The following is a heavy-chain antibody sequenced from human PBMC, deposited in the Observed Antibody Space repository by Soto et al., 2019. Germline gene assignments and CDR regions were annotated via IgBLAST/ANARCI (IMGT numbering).Heavy chain of an antibody. V-gene: IGHV3-30-3*01. CDR1: GFTLSGYV. J-gene: IGHJ6*02. D-gene: IGHD1-26*01. CDR3: ATGRKWEHSYGMDV. CDR2: ISYDGSDK. Sequence: GGSLRLSCAASGFTLSGYVLHWVRQAPGKGLEWVALISYDGSDKNYGDSVKGRFTISRDNSKNTLYLQMDSPRAEDTAMYYCATGRKWEHSYGMDVWGQGPTVTVSS.